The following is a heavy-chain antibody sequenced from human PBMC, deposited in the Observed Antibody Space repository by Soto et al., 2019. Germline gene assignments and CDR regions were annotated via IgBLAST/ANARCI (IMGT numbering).Heavy chain of an antibody. J-gene: IGHJ6*02. CDR2: LAQSGGT. CDR1: GDSHRGQS. CDR3: AREDSYGWSGESLDV. Sequence: PSETLSFTCAAVGDSHRGQSWNWIRQSPGQGLAWLGELAQSGGTNYNPSLKSRAIVSDDTSKNQFSLTLTSVTAADTAAYYCAREDSYGWSGESLDVWGQGATVTVSS. V-gene: IGHV4-34*01. D-gene: IGHD6-19*01.